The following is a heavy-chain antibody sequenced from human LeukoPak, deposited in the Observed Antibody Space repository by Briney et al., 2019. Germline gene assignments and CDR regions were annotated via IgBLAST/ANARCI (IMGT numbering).Heavy chain of an antibody. CDR3: ARELKAYYYDSSGLRYFDY. CDR2: ISAYNGNT. D-gene: IGHD3-22*01. Sequence: ASVKVSCKASGYTFTSYGISWVRQAPGQGLEWMGWISAYNGNTNYAQKLQGRVTMTTDTSTSTAYMGLRSLRSDDTAVYYCARELKAYYYDSSGLRYFDYWGQGTLVTVSS. J-gene: IGHJ4*02. V-gene: IGHV1-18*01. CDR1: GYTFTSYG.